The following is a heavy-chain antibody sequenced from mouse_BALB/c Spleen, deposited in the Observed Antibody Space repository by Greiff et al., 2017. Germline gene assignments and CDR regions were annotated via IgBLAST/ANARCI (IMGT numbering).Heavy chain of an antibody. CDR1: GFSLTSYG. V-gene: IGHV2-2*01. CDR3: AKPDSSGWFAY. D-gene: IGHD3-2*01. CDR2: IWSGGST. J-gene: IGHJ3*01. Sequence: QVQLQKSGPGLVQPSQSLSITCTVSGFSLTSYGVHWVRQSPGKGLEWLGVIWSGGSTDYNAAFISRLSISKDNSKSQVFFKMNSLQTDDTATYYCAKPDSSGWFAYWGQGTLVTVSA.